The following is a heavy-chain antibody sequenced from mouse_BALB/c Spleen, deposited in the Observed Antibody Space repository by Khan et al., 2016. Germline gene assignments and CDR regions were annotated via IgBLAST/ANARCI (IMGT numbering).Heavy chain of an antibody. CDR2: IDPFNGGT. CDR1: GYSFTSYY. Sequence: VQLQQSGPELMKPGASVKISCKASGYSFTSYYMHWVKQSHGKSLEWIGYIDPFNGGTSYNQKFKGKATLTVDKSSSKAYMHLSSLTSEDSAVYYCASSTQSFYAMDYWGQGTSVTVSS. J-gene: IGHJ4*01. D-gene: IGHD1-1*01. V-gene: IGHV1S135*01. CDR3: ASSTQSFYAMDY.